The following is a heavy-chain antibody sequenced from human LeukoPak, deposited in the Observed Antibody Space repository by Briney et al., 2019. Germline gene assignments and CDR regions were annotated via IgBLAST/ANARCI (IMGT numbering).Heavy chain of an antibody. J-gene: IGHJ4*02. CDR1: GYTFTGYY. CDR2: INPNSGGT. Sequence: ASVKVSCKASGYTFTGYYMHWVRQAPGQGLEWMGWINPNSGGTNYAQKFQGRVTMTRDTSISTAYMELSRLRSDDAAVYYCARGPRGSYPFFDYWGQGTLVTVSS. CDR3: ARGPRGSYPFFDY. V-gene: IGHV1-2*02. D-gene: IGHD1-26*01.